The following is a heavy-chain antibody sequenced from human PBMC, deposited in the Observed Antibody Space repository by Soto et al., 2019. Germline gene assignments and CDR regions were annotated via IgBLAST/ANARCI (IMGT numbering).Heavy chain of an antibody. CDR2: IYWDNDT. J-gene: IGHJ4*02. CDR1: GFSLNTRGVG. CDR3: AHNNYYGSGSVY. D-gene: IGHD3-10*01. V-gene: IGHV2-5*02. Sequence: QITLKESGPTLVKPTQTLTLTCAFSGFSLNTRGVGVGWIRQPPGKAMEWLALIYWDNDTSYSPSLKSRLTITKHTPKNHVFLMMTYMDPVDTATYYFAHNNYYGSGSVYCGQGTLVTVSS.